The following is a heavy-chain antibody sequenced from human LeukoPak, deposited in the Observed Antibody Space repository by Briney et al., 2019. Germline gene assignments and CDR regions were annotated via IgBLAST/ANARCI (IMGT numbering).Heavy chain of an antibody. J-gene: IGHJ5*02. Sequence: SETLSLTCIVSGGSISNYYWSWIRQPPGKGLEWIGYIYYRGSTNYKPSLKSRLTISVDTSMNQCSLKLSSVTAADTAVYYCARGGGYSSSWDNWFDPWGQGTLVTVSS. D-gene: IGHD6-13*01. CDR2: IYYRGST. CDR3: ARGGGYSSSWDNWFDP. CDR1: GGSISNYY. V-gene: IGHV4-59*01.